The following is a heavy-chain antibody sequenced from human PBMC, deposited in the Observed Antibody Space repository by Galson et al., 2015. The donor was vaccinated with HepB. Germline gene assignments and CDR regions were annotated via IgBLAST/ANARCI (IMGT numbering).Heavy chain of an antibody. CDR1: GFTFDDYG. CDR3: ARRDNYGGYCDY. D-gene: IGHD4-23*01. CDR2: INWSGGTT. V-gene: IGHV3-20*04. Sequence: SLRLSCAASGFTFDDYGMSWVRQAPGKGLEWVSGINWSGGTTLYADSVKGRFTISRENAKNSLYLQMDSLRAEDTALYYCARRDNYGGYCDYWSQGTLVAVSS. J-gene: IGHJ4*02.